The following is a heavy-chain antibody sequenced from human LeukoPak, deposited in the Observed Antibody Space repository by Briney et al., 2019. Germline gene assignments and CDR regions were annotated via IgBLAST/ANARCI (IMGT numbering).Heavy chain of an antibody. J-gene: IGHJ5*02. CDR3: AGTGTTHFHWFDP. CDR1: GFTFSSYW. V-gene: IGHV3-74*01. D-gene: IGHD1-1*01. CDR2: INSDGSST. Sequence: GGSLRLSCAASGFTFSSYWMHWVRQAPGKGLVWVSRINSDGSSTSYADSVKGRFTISRDNAKNTLYLQMNSLRAEDTAVYYCAGTGTTHFHWFDPWGQGTLVTVSS.